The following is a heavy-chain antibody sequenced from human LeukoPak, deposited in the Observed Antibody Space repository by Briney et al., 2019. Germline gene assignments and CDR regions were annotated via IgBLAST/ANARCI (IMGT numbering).Heavy chain of an antibody. J-gene: IGHJ3*02. CDR2: IIPIFGTA. Sequence: SVKVSCKASGGTFSSYAISWVRQAPGQGLEWMGGIIPIFGTANYAQKFQGRVTITTDESKSTAYMELSSLRSEDTAVYYCASDVRYCSGGSCYPDAFDIWGQGTMVTVSS. CDR3: ASDVRYCSGGSCYPDAFDI. V-gene: IGHV1-69*05. CDR1: GGTFSSYA. D-gene: IGHD2-15*01.